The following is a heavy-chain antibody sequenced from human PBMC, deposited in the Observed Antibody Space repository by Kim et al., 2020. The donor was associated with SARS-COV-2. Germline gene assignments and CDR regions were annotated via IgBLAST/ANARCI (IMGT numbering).Heavy chain of an antibody. D-gene: IGHD3-16*01. CDR3: ARGRIGLDP. CDR2: GNT. V-gene: IGHV1-8*01. J-gene: IGHJ5*02. Sequence: GNTDYEQKFQGRATRTRNTSIRTAYMELSSLRSEDTAVYYCARGRIGLDPWGQGTLVTVSS.